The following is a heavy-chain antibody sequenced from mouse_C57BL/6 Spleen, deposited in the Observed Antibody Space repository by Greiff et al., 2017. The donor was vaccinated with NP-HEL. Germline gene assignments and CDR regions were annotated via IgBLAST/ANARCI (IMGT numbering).Heavy chain of an antibody. D-gene: IGHD2-5*01. CDR1: GYTFTSYG. Sequence: VQLVESGAELARPGASVKLSCKASGYTFTSYGISWVKQRTGQGLEWIGEIYPRSGNTYYNEKFKGKATLTADKSSSTAYMELRSLTSEDSAVYFCARKDSNYVLDYWGQGTSVTVSS. V-gene: IGHV1-81*01. CDR2: IYPRSGNT. CDR3: ARKDSNYVLDY. J-gene: IGHJ4*01.